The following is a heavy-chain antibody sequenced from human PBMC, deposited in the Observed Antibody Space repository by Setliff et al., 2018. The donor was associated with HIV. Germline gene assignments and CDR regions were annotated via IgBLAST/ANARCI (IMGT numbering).Heavy chain of an antibody. D-gene: IGHD5-12*01. CDR1: GGLISSSGSY. CDR3: ATPGYDDDVFGYFRF. V-gene: IGHV4-39*01. J-gene: IGHJ1*01. CDR2: IYSTGRT. Sequence: LSLTCTVSGGLISSSGSYWGWIRQPPGKGLEWIGNIYSTGRTYYKLSLESRVTISIDTSKNQLSLDVNSVTAADTATYYCATPGYDDDVFGYFRFWGRGTLVTVSS.